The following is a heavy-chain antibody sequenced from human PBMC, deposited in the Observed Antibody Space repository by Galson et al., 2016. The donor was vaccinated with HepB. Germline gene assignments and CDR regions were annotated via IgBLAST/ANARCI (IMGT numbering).Heavy chain of an antibody. CDR1: GFSFSSYG. CDR2: VSFHGSLQ. CDR3: AKCPPGTRGSLDS. V-gene: IGHV3-30*18. D-gene: IGHD1-14*01. J-gene: IGHJ4*02. Sequence: SLRLSCAASGFSFSSYGIHWVRQAPGKGLEWVAVVSFHGSLQFYTDSVKGRFTVSRDNSKDTVYLQMNSLRADDTAVYYCAKCPPGTRGSLDSWGQGTLVTVSS.